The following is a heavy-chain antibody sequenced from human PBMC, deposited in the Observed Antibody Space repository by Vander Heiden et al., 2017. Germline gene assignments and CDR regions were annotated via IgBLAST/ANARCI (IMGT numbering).Heavy chain of an antibody. CDR2: ISWNSGSI. CDR1: GFTFDDYA. J-gene: IGHJ4*02. V-gene: IGHV3-9*01. CDR3: AKDMGVGATGDFDY. D-gene: IGHD1-26*01. Sequence: EVQLVESGGGWVQPGRSLRLSCAASGFTFDDYAMHWVRQAPGKGLEWVSGISWNSGSIGYADFVKGRFTISRDNAKNSLYLQMNSLRAEDTALYYCAKDMGVGATGDFDYWGQGTLVTVSS.